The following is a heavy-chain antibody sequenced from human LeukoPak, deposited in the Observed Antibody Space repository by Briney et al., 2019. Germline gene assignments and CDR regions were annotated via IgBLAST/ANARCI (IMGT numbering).Heavy chain of an antibody. CDR3: ARVRVPDYFDY. J-gene: IGHJ4*02. CDR1: GGSISSYY. D-gene: IGHD2-2*01. CDR2: IYYSGGT. V-gene: IGHV4-59*01. Sequence: NPSETLSLTCTVSGGSISSYYWSWIRQPPGKGLEWIGYIYYSGGTNYNPSLKSRVTISVDTSKNQFSLKLSSVTAADTAVYYCARVRVPDYFDYWGQGTLVTVSS.